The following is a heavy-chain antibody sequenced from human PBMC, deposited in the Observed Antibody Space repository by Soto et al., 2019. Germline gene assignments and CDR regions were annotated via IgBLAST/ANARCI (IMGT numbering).Heavy chain of an antibody. J-gene: IGHJ3*02. Sequence: PGESLKISCKGSGYSFTSYWISWVRQMPGKGLEWMGRIDPSDSYTNYSPSFQGHVTISADKSISTAYLQWSSLKASDTAMYYCASQRDSSGYYSSDAFDIWGQGTMVTVS. CDR2: IDPSDSYT. CDR1: GYSFTSYW. CDR3: ASQRDSSGYYSSDAFDI. V-gene: IGHV5-10-1*01. D-gene: IGHD3-22*01.